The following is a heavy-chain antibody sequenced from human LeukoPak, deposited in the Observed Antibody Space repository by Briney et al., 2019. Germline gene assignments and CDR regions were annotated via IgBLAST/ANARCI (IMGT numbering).Heavy chain of an antibody. J-gene: IGHJ4*02. CDR2: IYNSGST. D-gene: IGHD3-22*01. V-gene: IGHV4-39*01. CDR3: ARRPGSSGYY. CDR1: GGSISSSYYY. Sequence: SETLSLTCTVSGGSISSSYYYWGWIRQPPGKGLEWIGTIYNSGSTDYNPSLESRVTISVDTSKNQFSLKLSSVTAADTAVYYCARRPGSSGYYWGQGTLVTVSS.